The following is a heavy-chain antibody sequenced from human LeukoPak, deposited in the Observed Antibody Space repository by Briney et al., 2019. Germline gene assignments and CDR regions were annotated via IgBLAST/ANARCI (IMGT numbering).Heavy chain of an antibody. D-gene: IGHD3-22*01. CDR3: ARHKPLDFYYDSSGDFDY. V-gene: IGHV4-61*08. J-gene: IGHJ4*02. CDR2: IFYSGNT. CDR1: GGSISSGGYS. Sequence: SETLSLTCAVSGGSISSGGYSWSWVRQPPGKGLEWIGYIFYSGNTNYNPSLKSRVTISVDTSRNQFSLNLTSVTAADTAVYYCARHKPLDFYYDSSGDFDYWGQGTLVTVSS.